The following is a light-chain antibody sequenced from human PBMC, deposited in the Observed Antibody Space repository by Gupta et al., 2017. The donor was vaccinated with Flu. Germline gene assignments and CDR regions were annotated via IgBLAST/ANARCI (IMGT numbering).Light chain of an antibody. Sequence: DVVMTQSPLSLPVTPGQPASISCRTSESLIHSDGNTYLNWFQQRPGQSPRRLIYKVSNRDSGVPDRFSGGWSGTDFTLKISRVEPEDVGVYYCMQTSHWPYTFGQGTNLEIK. J-gene: IGKJ2*01. CDR1: ESLIHSDGNTY. CDR3: MQTSHWPYT. CDR2: KVS. V-gene: IGKV2-30*02.